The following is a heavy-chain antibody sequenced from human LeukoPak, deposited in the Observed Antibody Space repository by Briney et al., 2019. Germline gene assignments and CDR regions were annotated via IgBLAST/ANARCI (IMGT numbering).Heavy chain of an antibody. CDR2: INPNSGGT. D-gene: IGHD4-17*01. J-gene: IGHJ3*02. CDR1: GYTFTGYY. CDR3: ASGSLMTTATIAPTSDAFDI. V-gene: IGHV1-2*02. Sequence: ASVKVSCKASGYTFTGYYMHWVRQAPGQGLEWMGWINPNSGGTNYAQKFQGRVTMTRDTSISTAYMELSRLRSDDTAVYYCASGSLMTTATIAPTSDAFDIWGQGTMVTVSS.